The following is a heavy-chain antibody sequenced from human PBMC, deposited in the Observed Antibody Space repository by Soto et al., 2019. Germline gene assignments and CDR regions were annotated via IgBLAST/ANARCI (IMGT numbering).Heavy chain of an antibody. D-gene: IGHD2-2*01. Sequence: ASVKVSCKASGYTFTNYYMHWVRQAPGQGLEWMGGIIPIFGTANYAQKFQGRATITADESTSTAYMELSSLRSEDTAVYYCAGPYIVVVPAAPPRPDYYDYYGMDVWGQGTTVTVSS. CDR3: AGPYIVVVPAAPPRPDYYDYYGMDV. J-gene: IGHJ6*02. CDR2: IIPIFGTA. V-gene: IGHV1-69*13. CDR1: GYTFTNYY.